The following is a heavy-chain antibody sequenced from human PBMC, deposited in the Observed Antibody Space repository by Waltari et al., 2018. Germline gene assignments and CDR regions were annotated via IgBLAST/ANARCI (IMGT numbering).Heavy chain of an antibody. CDR2: NIPNCDTA. CDR1: GYTFTSYD. V-gene: IGHV1-69*06. Sequence: QVQLVQSGAAVTKSGASVKVSCKASGYTFTSYDINWVRQATGQGLEWMGGNIPNCDTANYAQKFQGRVTITADKATSTAYMELSSLRSEDTAVYYCATAPDFDYWGQGTLVTISS. CDR3: ATAPDFDY. J-gene: IGHJ4*02.